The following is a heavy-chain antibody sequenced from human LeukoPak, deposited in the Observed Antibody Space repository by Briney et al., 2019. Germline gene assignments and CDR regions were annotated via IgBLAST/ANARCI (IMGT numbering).Heavy chain of an antibody. CDR3: ARIRGRVYGSASYWLGY. J-gene: IGHJ4*02. CDR2: MNPNSGNT. CDR1: GYTFTSYD. D-gene: IGHD3-10*01. Sequence: ASVKVSCKASGYTFTSYDINWVRQATGQGLEWMGWMNPNSGNTGYAQKFQGRVTMTRNTSISTAYMELSSLRSEDTAVYYCARIRGRVYGSASYWLGYWGQGTLVTVSS. V-gene: IGHV1-8*01.